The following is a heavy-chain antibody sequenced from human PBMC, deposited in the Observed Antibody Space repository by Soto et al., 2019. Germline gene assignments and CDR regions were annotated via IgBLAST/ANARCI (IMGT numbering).Heavy chain of an antibody. D-gene: IGHD6-6*01. J-gene: IGHJ4*02. Sequence: QVQLVQSGAEVKKPGASVKVSCKAFGYTFTSYYMHWVRQAPGQGLEWMGIINPSGGSTSYAQKFQDRVTMTRDTSTSKVYIELSSLRSEDTAVYYCARGEYSNSPLHLDYWGQGTLVSVSS. CDR3: ARGEYSNSPLHLDY. CDR2: INPSGGST. V-gene: IGHV1-46*01. CDR1: GYTFTSYY.